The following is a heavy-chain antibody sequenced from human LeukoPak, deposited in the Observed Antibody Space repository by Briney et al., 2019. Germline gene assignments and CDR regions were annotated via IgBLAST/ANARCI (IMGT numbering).Heavy chain of an antibody. CDR3: ARITPISFDCSSTSCYRRYYYYGMDV. CDR2: ISHDGSKK. Sequence: GGSLRLSCAASGFTFSSYDMHWVRQAPGKGLEWVAVISHDGSKKYYADSVKGRFTISRDNSKNTLYLQMNSLRSEDTAVYYCARITPISFDCSSTSCYRRYYYYGMDVWGQGTTVTVSS. D-gene: IGHD2-2*02. J-gene: IGHJ6*02. V-gene: IGHV3-30*03. CDR1: GFTFSSYD.